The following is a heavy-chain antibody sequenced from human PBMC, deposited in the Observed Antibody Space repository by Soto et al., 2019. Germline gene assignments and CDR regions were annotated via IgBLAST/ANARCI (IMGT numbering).Heavy chain of an antibody. V-gene: IGHV1-8*01. D-gene: IGHD1-20*01. J-gene: IGHJ3*02. Sequence: GSVKVYFKASGYPFTSYDINLVRQATGQGPEWMGWMSPNTGTIVYAQKFHGRVTMTRNTSTSKAYMTLSSLRSEDTAVYYCARDRPGIKTYEAFDIWGQGTTVTVS. CDR3: ARDRPGIKTYEAFDI. CDR2: MSPNTGTI. CDR1: GYPFTSYD.